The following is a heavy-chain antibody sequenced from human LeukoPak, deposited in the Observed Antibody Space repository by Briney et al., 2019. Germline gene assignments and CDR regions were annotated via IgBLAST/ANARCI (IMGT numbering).Heavy chain of an antibody. J-gene: IGHJ1*01. CDR2: IIPIFGTA. V-gene: IGHV1-69*05. CDR1: GGTFSSYA. Sequence: ASVKVSCKASGGTFSSYAISWVRQAPGQGLEWMGRIIPIFGTANYAQKFQGRVTITTDESTSTAYMELSSLRSEDTAVYYCASPGIAGEQGHFQHWGQGTLVTVSS. CDR3: ASPGIAGEQGHFQH. D-gene: IGHD6-13*01.